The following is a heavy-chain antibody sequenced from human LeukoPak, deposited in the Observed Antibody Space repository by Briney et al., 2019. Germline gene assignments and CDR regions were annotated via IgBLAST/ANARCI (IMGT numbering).Heavy chain of an antibody. V-gene: IGHV3-21*01. Sequence: GGSLRLSCAASGFTFSSYSMNWVRQAPGKGLEWVSSISSSSYIYYADSVKGRFTISRDNAKNSLYLQMNSLRAEDTAVYYCARGSFYAPCGMDVWGQGTTVTVSS. D-gene: IGHD3-16*01. CDR2: ISSSSYI. CDR1: GFTFSSYS. CDR3: ARGSFYAPCGMDV. J-gene: IGHJ6*02.